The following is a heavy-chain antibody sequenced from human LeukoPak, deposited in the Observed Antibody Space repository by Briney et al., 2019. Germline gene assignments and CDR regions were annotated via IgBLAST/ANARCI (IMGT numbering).Heavy chain of an antibody. CDR1: GGSISSGGYY. V-gene: IGHV4-31*03. J-gene: IGHJ6*02. Sequence: SETLSLTCTVSGGSISSGGYYWSWIRQHPGKGLEWIGYIYYSGSTYYNPSLKSRVTISVDTSKNQFSLKLSSVTAADTAVYYCARDAVRSNYGMDVWGQGTTVTVSS. D-gene: IGHD3-10*01. CDR3: ARDAVRSNYGMDV. CDR2: IYYSGST.